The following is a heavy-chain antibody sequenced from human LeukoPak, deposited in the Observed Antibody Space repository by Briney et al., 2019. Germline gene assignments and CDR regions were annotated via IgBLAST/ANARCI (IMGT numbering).Heavy chain of an antibody. J-gene: IGHJ4*02. Sequence: GGSLTLSCEGSGFTFGKHAMSWVRQAPGKGLDWVSAINAGGGETYYGDSVKGRFTISRDNSKNTLYLRMSSLRVEDTAVYYCARRGPPDFDYWGQGTLVTVSS. V-gene: IGHV3-23*01. CDR2: INAGGGET. CDR3: ARRGPPDFDY. CDR1: GFTFGKHA.